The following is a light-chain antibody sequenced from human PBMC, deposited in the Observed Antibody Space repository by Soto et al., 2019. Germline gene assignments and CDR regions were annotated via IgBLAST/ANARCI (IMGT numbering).Light chain of an antibody. CDR2: GAS. CDR1: QSVSNNY. J-gene: IGKJ1*01. CDR3: QQYGSSGT. Sequence: EIVLTQSPGTLCLSPGERATLSCRASQSVSNNYLAWYQQKPGQAPRLLIYGASNRSTGIPDRFSGSGSGTDFTLTISRLEPEVVALYYCQQYGSSGTFGQGTKVEIK. V-gene: IGKV3-20*01.